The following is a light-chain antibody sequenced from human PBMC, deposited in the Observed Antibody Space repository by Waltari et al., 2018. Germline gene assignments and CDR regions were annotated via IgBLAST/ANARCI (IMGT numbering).Light chain of an antibody. CDR3: QQYNSYSMYT. CDR2: DAS. V-gene: IGKV1-5*01. J-gene: IGKJ2*01. Sequence: DIQMTQSPSTLSASVGDRFTIPCRASQSISSWLAWYQQKPGKAPKLLIYDASSLESGVPSRFSGSGSGTEFTLTISSLQPDDFATYYCQQYNSYSMYTFGQGTKLEIK. CDR1: QSISSW.